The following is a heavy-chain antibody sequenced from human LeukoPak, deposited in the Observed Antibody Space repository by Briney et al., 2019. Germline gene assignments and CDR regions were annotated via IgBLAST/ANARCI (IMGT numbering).Heavy chain of an antibody. CDR2: IFYSGST. CDR1: GGSISSSNYY. V-gene: IGHV4-39*07. Sequence: PSETLSLTCTVSGGSISSSNYYWGWIRQPPGKGLEWIGNIFYSGSTYYGPSLKSRLTISLDTSRNQFSLKLSSVTAADTAVYYCARERREQLLPPYTRSVTYFDYWGQGTLVTVSS. D-gene: IGHD2-2*01. CDR3: ARERREQLLPPYTRSVTYFDY. J-gene: IGHJ4*02.